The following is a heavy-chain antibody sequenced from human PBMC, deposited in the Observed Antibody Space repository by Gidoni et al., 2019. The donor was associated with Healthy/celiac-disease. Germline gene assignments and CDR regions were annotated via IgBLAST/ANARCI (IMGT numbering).Heavy chain of an antibody. D-gene: IGHD1-26*01. Sequence: VHLPESAPGLVTPSHPLSPTCTFSGGSLTRGGYACSWFRQHPGKGLEWIGYISYSGSTYYNPSLKSRVTISVDTSKNQFSLKLSSVTAADTAVYYCARVYVGATNDAFDIWGQGTMVTVSS. CDR1: GGSLTRGGYA. CDR3: ARVYVGATNDAFDI. V-gene: IGHV4-31*03. J-gene: IGHJ3*02. CDR2: ISYSGST.